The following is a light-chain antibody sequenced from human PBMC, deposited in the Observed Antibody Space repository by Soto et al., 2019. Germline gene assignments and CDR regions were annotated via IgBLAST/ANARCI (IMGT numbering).Light chain of an antibody. CDR3: QQSFSTPPT. V-gene: IGKV1-39*01. CDR1: QGISSS. Sequence: DIQMTQSPSTLSASVGDRVTITCRASQGISSSLAWYQQRPGKAPKLLIYAASTLQTGVPSRFSGSGSGTEFTLTISSLQPEDFASYYCQQSFSTPPTFGQGTRLEIK. CDR2: AAS. J-gene: IGKJ5*01.